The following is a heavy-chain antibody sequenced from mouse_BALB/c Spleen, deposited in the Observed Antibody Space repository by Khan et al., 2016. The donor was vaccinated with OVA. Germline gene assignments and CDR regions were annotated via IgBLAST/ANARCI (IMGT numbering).Heavy chain of an antibody. CDR3: ASKSYDKGAY. D-gene: IGHD2-3*01. CDR2: ISYDGRN. J-gene: IGHJ3*01. V-gene: IGHV3-6*02. CDR1: GYSITSGYY. Sequence: EVQLQESGPGLVKPSQSLSLTCSVTGYSITSGYYWSWIRQFPGNRLEWMGYISYDGRNNYNPSLKNRISITRDTSKKQFFLKLNSVTTEDTATSDCASKSYDKGAYWGQGTLVTVSA.